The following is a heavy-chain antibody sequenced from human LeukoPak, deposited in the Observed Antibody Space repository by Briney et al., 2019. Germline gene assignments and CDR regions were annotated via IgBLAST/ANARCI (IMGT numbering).Heavy chain of an antibody. Sequence: SVKVSCKASGGTFSSYAISWVRQAPGQGLEWMGRIIPILGIANYAQKFQGRVTITADKSTSTAYMELSSLRSEDTAVYYCARDRYYYGSGLQRDYLGQGTLVTVSS. V-gene: IGHV1-69*04. CDR3: ARDRYYYGSGLQRDY. D-gene: IGHD3-10*01. CDR2: IIPILGIA. CDR1: GGTFSSYA. J-gene: IGHJ4*02.